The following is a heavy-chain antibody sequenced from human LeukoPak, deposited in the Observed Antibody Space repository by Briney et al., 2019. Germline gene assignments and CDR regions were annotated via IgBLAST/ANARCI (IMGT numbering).Heavy chain of an antibody. D-gene: IGHD3-10*01. Sequence: SQTLSLTCTVSGGSISSGDYCWSWIRQPPGKGLEWIGYIYYSGSTYYNPSPKSRVTISVDTSKNQFSLKLSSVTAADTAVYYCAREDTMVRGVSYYWGQGTLVTVSS. CDR1: GGSISSGDYC. CDR2: IYYSGST. V-gene: IGHV4-30-4*01. J-gene: IGHJ4*02. CDR3: AREDTMVRGVSYY.